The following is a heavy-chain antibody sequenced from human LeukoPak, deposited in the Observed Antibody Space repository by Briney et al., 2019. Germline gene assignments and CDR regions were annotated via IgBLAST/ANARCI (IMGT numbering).Heavy chain of an antibody. D-gene: IGHD2-2*01. V-gene: IGHV1-8*01. CDR1: GYTFTTFD. CDR2: MNPNSGNT. Sequence: ASVKVSCKASGYTFTTFDINWVRQAAGQGLEWMGWMNPNSGNTGYAQKSQGRVTMTRDTFTNTAYMELSSLRSEDTAVYFCVRCYCSSTSCFWFDPWGQGTLVTVSS. CDR3: VRCYCSSTSCFWFDP. J-gene: IGHJ5*02.